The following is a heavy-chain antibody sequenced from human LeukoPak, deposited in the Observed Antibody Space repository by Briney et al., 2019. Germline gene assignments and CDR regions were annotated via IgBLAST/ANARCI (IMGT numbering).Heavy chain of an antibody. Sequence: PGGSLRLSCAASGFSFSSYGMHWVRQAPGKGLEWVASLWYDGTNKYYADSVKGRFTISRDNSKNTLYLQMNSLRAEGTAVYYCARARNNYDSSGYSALDYWGQGTLVTVSS. CDR3: ARARNNYDSSGYSALDY. CDR2: LWYDGTNK. D-gene: IGHD3-22*01. CDR1: GFSFSSYG. J-gene: IGHJ4*02. V-gene: IGHV3-33*01.